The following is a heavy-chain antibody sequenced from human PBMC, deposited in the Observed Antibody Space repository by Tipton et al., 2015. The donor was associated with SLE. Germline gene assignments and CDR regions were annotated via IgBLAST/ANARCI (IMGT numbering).Heavy chain of an antibody. CDR1: GFTFSSYA. CDR3: ARVLEYSSSWWFDP. J-gene: IGHJ5*02. Sequence: RSLRLSCAASGFTFSSYAMHWVRQAPGKGLEWVAVISYDGSNKYYADSVKGRFTISRDNSKNTLYLQMNSLRAEDTAMYYCARVLEYSSSWWFDPWGQGTLVTVSS. V-gene: IGHV3-30-3*01. D-gene: IGHD6-6*01. CDR2: ISYDGSNK.